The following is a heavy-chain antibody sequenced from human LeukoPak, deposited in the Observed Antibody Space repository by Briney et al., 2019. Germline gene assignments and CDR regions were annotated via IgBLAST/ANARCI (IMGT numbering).Heavy chain of an antibody. CDR2: INPNSGGT. D-gene: IGHD5-18*01. Sequence: ASVKVSCKASGYTFTGHYMHWVRQAPGQGLEWMGWINPNSGGTNYAQKFQGRVTMTRDTSTSTAYMELSRLRSDDTAVYYCARNAEDTAMVFLAFDIWGQGTMVTVSS. CDR3: ARNAEDTAMVFLAFDI. V-gene: IGHV1-2*02. J-gene: IGHJ3*02. CDR1: GYTFTGHY.